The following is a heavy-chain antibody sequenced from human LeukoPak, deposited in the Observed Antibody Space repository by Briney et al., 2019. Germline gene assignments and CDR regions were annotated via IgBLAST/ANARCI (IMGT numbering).Heavy chain of an antibody. Sequence: GSLRLSCAASGFTFSSYEMNWVRQAPGKGLEWVSYISSSGSTIYYADSVKGRFTISRDSAKNSLYLQMNSLRAEDTAVYYCAELGITMIGGVWGKGTTVTISS. J-gene: IGHJ6*04. CDR2: ISSSGSTI. CDR1: GFTFSSYE. V-gene: IGHV3-48*03. CDR3: AELGITMIGGV. D-gene: IGHD3-10*02.